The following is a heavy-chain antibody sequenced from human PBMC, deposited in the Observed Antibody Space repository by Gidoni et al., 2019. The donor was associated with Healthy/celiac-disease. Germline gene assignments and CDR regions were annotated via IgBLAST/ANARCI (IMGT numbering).Heavy chain of an antibody. CDR2: INHSGST. Sequence: QVQLQQWGAGLLTPSETLSLTCAVYGGSFSGYYWSWIRQPPGKGLEWIGEINHSGSTNYNPSLKSRVTISVDTSKNQFSLKLSSVTAADTAVYYCARGARLTMVGWFDPWGQGTLVTVSS. D-gene: IGHD3-10*01. CDR1: GGSFSGYY. J-gene: IGHJ5*02. V-gene: IGHV4-34*01. CDR3: ARGARLTMVGWFDP.